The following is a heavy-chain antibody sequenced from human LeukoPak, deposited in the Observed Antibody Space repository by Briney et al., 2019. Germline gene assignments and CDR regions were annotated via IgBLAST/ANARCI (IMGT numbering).Heavy chain of an antibody. CDR3: ARVSVTTFRFRDSYYGVDV. CDR1: GFTFSDHY. CDR2: TRNKANSYTT. D-gene: IGHD4-17*01. Sequence: GGSLRLSCAASGFTFSDHYMDWVRQAPGKGLEWVGRTRNKANSYTTEYAASVKGRFTISRDDSKNSLSLQMNSLKTEDTAVYYCARVSVTTFRFRDSYYGVDVWGQGTTVTVSS. J-gene: IGHJ6*02. V-gene: IGHV3-72*01.